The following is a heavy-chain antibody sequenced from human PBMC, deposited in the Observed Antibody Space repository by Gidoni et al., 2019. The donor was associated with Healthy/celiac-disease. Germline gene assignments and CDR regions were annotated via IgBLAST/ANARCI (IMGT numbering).Heavy chain of an antibody. V-gene: IGHV3-66*01. Sequence: EVQLGESGGGLVQPGGSIRLSCAASGLSVSSNYMSWVRQAPGKGLEWVSCIYSGGSTYYADSVKGRFTISRYKSKNTLYRQMNSMRAEDTAVYYCARDGDCSGGSCNYYCDYWGQGTLVTVSS. CDR2: IYSGGST. CDR1: GLSVSSNY. J-gene: IGHJ4*02. CDR3: ARDGDCSGGSCNYYCDY. D-gene: IGHD2-15*01.